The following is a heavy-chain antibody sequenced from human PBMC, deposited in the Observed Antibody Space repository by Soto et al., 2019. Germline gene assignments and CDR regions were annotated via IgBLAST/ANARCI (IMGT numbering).Heavy chain of an antibody. CDR3: ARSLREPPFSIHWFDH. CDR1: GFLFSYYN. D-gene: IGHD1-1*01. Sequence: GGSLRLSCTASGFLFSYYNMNWVRQAPGKGLEWVSSISGSSTYTFDADSVKGRFSISRDNAKNSLYLQMSSLRVEDTAVYYCARSLREPPFSIHWFDHWGQGFLVTSPQ. CDR2: ISGSSTYT. V-gene: IGHV3-21*01. J-gene: IGHJ5*02.